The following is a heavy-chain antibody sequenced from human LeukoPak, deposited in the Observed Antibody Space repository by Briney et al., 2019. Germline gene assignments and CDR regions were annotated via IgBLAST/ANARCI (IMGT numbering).Heavy chain of an antibody. J-gene: IGHJ5*02. Sequence: PGRSLRLSRVGSGFTIHDHAMHWVRQAPGKGLEWVSGIDWNSGRIGYADSVKGRFTISRDNAKNSLYLQMNSLRAEDTALYYCASDYGTPSSYSSGWYVGDWFDPWGQGTLVTVSS. V-gene: IGHV3-9*01. D-gene: IGHD6-19*01. CDR1: GFTIHDHA. CDR2: IDWNSGRI. CDR3: ASDYGTPSSYSSGWYVGDWFDP.